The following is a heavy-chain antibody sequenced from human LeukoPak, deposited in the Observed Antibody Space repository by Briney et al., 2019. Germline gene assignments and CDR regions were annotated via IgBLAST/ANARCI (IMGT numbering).Heavy chain of an antibody. Sequence: PSETLSLTCAVYGGSSSGYYWSWIRQPPGKGLEWIGEINHSGSTNYNPSLKSRVTISVDTSKNQFSLKLSSVSAADTAVYYCARGSPQYYDSSGYQTPPDYWGQGTLVTVSS. CDR2: INHSGST. D-gene: IGHD3-22*01. V-gene: IGHV4-34*01. CDR3: ARGSPQYYDSSGYQTPPDY. J-gene: IGHJ4*02. CDR1: GGSSSGYY.